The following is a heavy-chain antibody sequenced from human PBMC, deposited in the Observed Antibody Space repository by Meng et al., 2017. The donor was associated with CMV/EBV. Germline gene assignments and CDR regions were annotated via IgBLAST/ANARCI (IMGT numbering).Heavy chain of an antibody. J-gene: IGHJ4*02. CDR1: GFTFSNYA. CDR3: AKDLGVYSSSSIDY. Sequence: GESLKISCAASGFTFSNYAMSWIRQAPGKGLEWVSVIYNGGNSEYYADSVKGRFTISRDDSKNTLYLQMNSLRAEDTAVYYCAKDLGVYSSSSIDYWGQGTLVTVSS. CDR2: IYNGGNSE. D-gene: IGHD6-6*01. V-gene: IGHV3-23*03.